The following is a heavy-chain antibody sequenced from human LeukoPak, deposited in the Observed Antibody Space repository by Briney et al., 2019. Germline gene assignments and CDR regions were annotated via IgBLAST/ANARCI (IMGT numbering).Heavy chain of an antibody. D-gene: IGHD2-15*01. CDR2: IIPIFGTA. J-gene: IGHJ4*02. CDR3: ARGRLGYCSGGSCYHFDY. V-gene: IGHV1-69*06. CDR1: GGTFSSYA. Sequence: ASVKVSCKASGGTFSSYAISWVRQAPGQGLEWMGGIIPIFGTANYAQKFQGRVTITADKSTSTAYMELSSLRSEDTAVYYCARGRLGYCSGGSCYHFDYWGQGTLVTVSS.